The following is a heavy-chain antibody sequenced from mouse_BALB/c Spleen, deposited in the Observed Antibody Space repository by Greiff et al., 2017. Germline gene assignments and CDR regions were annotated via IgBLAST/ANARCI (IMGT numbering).Heavy chain of an antibody. J-gene: IGHJ4*01. D-gene: IGHD2-14*01. CDR1: GYAFTNYL. CDR2: INPGSGGT. V-gene: IGHV1-54*01. CDR3: ARLEVRRAGDY. Sequence: LQESGAELVRPGTSVKVSCKASGYAFTNYLIEWVKQRPGQGLEWIGVINPGSGGTNYNEKFKGKATLTADKSSSTAYMQLSSLTSDDSAVYFCARLEVRRAGDYWGQGTSVTVSS.